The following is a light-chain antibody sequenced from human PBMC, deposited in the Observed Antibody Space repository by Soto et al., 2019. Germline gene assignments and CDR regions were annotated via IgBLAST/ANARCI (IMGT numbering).Light chain of an antibody. CDR2: AAS. J-gene: IGKJ1*01. CDR1: QTIDTN. Sequence: GMKQSAATLSVSTVERATLSFRASQTIDTNLAWYQQKPGQAPRLLIFAASTRATGIPARFSGSGSGTEFSLTITSLQSEDFALYYCQQYNNMPPWTFGQGTKVDI. V-gene: IGKV3-15*01. CDR3: QQYNNMPPWT.